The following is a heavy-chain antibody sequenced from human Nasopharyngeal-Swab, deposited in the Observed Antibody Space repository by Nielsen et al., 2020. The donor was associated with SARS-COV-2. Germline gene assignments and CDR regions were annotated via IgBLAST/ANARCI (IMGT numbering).Heavy chain of an antibody. D-gene: IGHD5-18*01. V-gene: IGHV4-59*01. CDR2: IYYSGST. CDR3: ARSGYSYGLPVGYFGH. Sequence: SETLSLTCTVSGGSISSYYWSWIRQPPGKGLEWIGYIYYSGSTNYNPSLKSRVSISVHTSRNQFSLKLRSMTAADTAVYYCARSGYSYGLPVGYFGHWGQGILVTVSS. CDR1: GGSISSYY. J-gene: IGHJ4*02.